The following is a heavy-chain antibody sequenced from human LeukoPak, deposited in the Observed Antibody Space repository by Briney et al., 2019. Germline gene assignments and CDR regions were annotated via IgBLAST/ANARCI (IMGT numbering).Heavy chain of an antibody. Sequence: SETLSLTCTVPGGSISSYYWSWIRQPPGKGLEWIGYIYYSGSTNYNPSLKSRVTISVDTSKYQFSLKLSSVTAADTAVYYCARGISSTVTKGFDYWGQGTLVTVSS. CDR1: GGSISSYY. CDR2: IYYSGST. CDR3: ARGISSTVTKGFDY. J-gene: IGHJ4*02. V-gene: IGHV4-59*01. D-gene: IGHD4-17*01.